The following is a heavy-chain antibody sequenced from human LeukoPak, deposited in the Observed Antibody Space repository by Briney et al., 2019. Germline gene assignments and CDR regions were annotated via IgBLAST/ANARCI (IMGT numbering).Heavy chain of an antibody. V-gene: IGHV3-48*04. CDR2: ISSSSSTI. CDR1: GFTFSSYS. D-gene: IGHD3-3*01. CDR3: ARGSGRLRFFP. J-gene: IGHJ5*02. Sequence: GGSLRLSCAASGFTFSSYSMNWVRQAPGKGLEWVSYISSSSSTIYYADSVKGRFTISRDNAKNSLYLQMNSLRAEDTAVYYCARGSGRLRFFPWGQGTLVTVSS.